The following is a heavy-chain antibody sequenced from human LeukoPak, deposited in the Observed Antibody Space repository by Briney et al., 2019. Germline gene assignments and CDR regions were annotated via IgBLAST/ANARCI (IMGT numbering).Heavy chain of an antibody. CDR2: ISYDGSKK. CDR3: ARGRGQWLAKGFDY. Sequence: GGSLRLSCVASGFTFSSYAMHWVRQAPGKGLEWVAVISYDGSKKYYADSVKGRFTISRDNSKNTLYLQMNSLRDEDTAVYYCARGRGQWLAKGFDYWGQGTLVTVSS. J-gene: IGHJ4*02. D-gene: IGHD6-19*01. V-gene: IGHV3-30*04. CDR1: GFTFSSYA.